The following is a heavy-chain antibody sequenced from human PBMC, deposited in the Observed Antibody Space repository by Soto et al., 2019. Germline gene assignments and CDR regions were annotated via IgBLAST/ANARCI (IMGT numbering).Heavy chain of an antibody. CDR1: GFTFSGSA. CDR3: TRLVSTIFGEVEY. V-gene: IGHV3-73*01. D-gene: IGHD3-3*01. CDR2: IRSKANSYAT. Sequence: EVQLVESGGGLVQPGGSLKLSCAASGFTFSGSAMHWVRQASGKGLEWVGRIRSKANSYATAYAASVKGRFTISRDDSKNRAYVQKNSLKTEGMAVYDCTRLVSTIFGEVEYWGQGTLVTVSS. J-gene: IGHJ4*02.